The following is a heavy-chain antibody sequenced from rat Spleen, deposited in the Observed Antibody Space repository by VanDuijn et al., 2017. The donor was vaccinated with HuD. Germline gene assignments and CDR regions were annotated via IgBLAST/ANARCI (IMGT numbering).Heavy chain of an antibody. CDR1: GFSLNSNG. V-gene: IGHV2-13*01. CDR3: TRSRGYPGVTFDY. D-gene: IGHD1-4*01. J-gene: IGHJ2*01. Sequence: QVQLKESGPGLVQPSQTLSLTCTVSGFSLNSNGVSWVRQPPGKGLEWMGVMWRGGSTAYNSTLKSRLSISGDTSKSQVFLKRNSLQTEDTAIYYCTRSRGYPGVTFDYWGQGVMVAVSS. CDR2: MWRGGST.